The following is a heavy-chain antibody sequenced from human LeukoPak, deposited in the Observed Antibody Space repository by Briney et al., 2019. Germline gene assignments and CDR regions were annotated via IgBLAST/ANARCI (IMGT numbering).Heavy chain of an antibody. Sequence: VGSLRLSCAASGFTFSNFAMNWVRRAPGKGLEWVSTISGRGDGTYYADSVKGRFTISRDNSKNTLFLQMSSLSADDTALYYCAKGRLQEGTVFRGVITPVDYWGQGTLVTVTS. D-gene: IGHD3-10*01. CDR1: GFTFSNFA. CDR2: ISGRGDGT. CDR3: AKGRLQEGTVFRGVITPVDY. V-gene: IGHV3-23*01. J-gene: IGHJ4*02.